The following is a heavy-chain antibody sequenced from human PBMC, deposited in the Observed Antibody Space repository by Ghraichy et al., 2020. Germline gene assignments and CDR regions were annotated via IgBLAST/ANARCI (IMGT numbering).Heavy chain of an antibody. CDR3: TRRKTGTYEGFDS. D-gene: IGHD1-26*01. V-gene: IGHV1-2*02. CDR2: INPKNGDI. Sequence: ASVKVSCKASGYTFTDYHIHWVRQAPGQGLDWMGWINPKNGDISTAQKFQDRVTMTRDTPISTAYMELSSLRSDDTAVYYCTRRKTGTYEGFDSWGQGTLVTVSS. J-gene: IGHJ5*01. CDR1: GYTFTDYH.